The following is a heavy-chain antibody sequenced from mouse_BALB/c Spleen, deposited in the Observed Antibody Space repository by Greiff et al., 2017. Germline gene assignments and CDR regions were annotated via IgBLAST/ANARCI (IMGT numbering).Heavy chain of an antibody. CDR2: IYPGSGST. CDR3: TRRDYGSSCSFAY. CDR1: GYTFTSYW. D-gene: IGHD1-1*01. J-gene: IGHJ3*01. V-gene: IGHV1S22*01. Sequence: LQQPGSELVRPGASVKLSCKASGYTFTSYWMHWVKQRPGQGLEWIGNIYPGSGSTNYDEKFKSKATLTVDTSSSTAYMQLSSLTSEDSAVYYCTRRDYGSSCSFAYWGQGTLVTVSA.